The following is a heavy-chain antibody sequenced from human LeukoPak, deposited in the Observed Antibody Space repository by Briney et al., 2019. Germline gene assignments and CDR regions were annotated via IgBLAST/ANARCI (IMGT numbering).Heavy chain of an antibody. CDR3: ARDRRLYGVLDY. Sequence: PSETLSLTCAVYGGSFSGYYWSWTRQPPGKGLEWIGEINHSGSTNYNPSLKSRVTISVDTSKNQFSLKLSSVTAADTAVYYCARDRRLYGVLDYWGQGTLVTVSS. CDR1: GGSFSGYY. D-gene: IGHD4-17*01. V-gene: IGHV4-34*01. CDR2: INHSGST. J-gene: IGHJ4*02.